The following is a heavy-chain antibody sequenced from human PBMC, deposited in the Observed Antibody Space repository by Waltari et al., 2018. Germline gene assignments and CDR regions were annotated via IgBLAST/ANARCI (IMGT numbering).Heavy chain of an antibody. V-gene: IGHV1-69*08. J-gene: IGHJ3*02. D-gene: IGHD4-17*01. CDR2: IIPSFGTA. CDR1: GGTFSSYA. CDR3: ARARDYGDYGDAFDI. Sequence: QVQLVQSGAVVKKPGSSVKVSCKASGGTFSSYAISWVRQAPGQGLEWMGRIIPSFGTANYAKKFEGRVTITEDKSTSTAYMELSSLRSEDTAVYYCARARDYGDYGDAFDIWGQGTMVTVSS.